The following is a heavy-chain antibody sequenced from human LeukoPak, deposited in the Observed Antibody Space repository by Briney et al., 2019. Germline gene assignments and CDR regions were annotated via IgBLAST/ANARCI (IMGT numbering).Heavy chain of an antibody. D-gene: IGHD5-18*01. V-gene: IGHV1-45*02. Sequence: AASVKVSCKASGYTFTYRYLHWVRQAPGQALEWMGWITPFNGNTNYAQKFQDRVTITRDRSMSTAYMELSSLRAEDTALYYCARDRGYNNGHPFDDWGQGTQVTVSS. CDR3: ARDRGYNNGHPFDD. J-gene: IGHJ4*02. CDR2: ITPFNGNT. CDR1: GYTFTYRY.